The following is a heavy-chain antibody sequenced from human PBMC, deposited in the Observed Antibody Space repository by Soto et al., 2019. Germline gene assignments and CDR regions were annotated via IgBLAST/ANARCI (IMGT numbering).Heavy chain of an antibody. D-gene: IGHD4-4*01. CDR3: ARGDYRDYYYYGMDV. CDR2: IYYSGST. J-gene: IGHJ6*02. V-gene: IGHV4-31*03. CDR1: GGSISSGGYY. Sequence: PSETLSLTCTVSGGSISSGGYYWSWIRQHPGKGLEWIGYIYYSGSTYYNPSLKSRVTISVDTSKNQFSLKLSSVTAVDTAVYYCARGDYRDYYYYGMDVWGQGTTVTVSS.